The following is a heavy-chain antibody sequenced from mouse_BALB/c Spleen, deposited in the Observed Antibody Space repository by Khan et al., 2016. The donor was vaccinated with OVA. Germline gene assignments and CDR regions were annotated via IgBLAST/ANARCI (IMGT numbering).Heavy chain of an antibody. CDR2: IWGGGST. CDR1: GFSLTDYG. Sequence: VELVESGPGLVAPSQSLSITCTVSGFSLTDYGVSWIRQPPGKGLEWLGVIWGGGSTYYTSVLKSRLSISKDNSKSQVFLKMISLQTDDTAIYYCAKGLWSYYFRLDSWGQGPCVTVSS. J-gene: IGHJ4*01. D-gene: IGHD1-1*01. V-gene: IGHV2-6-5*01. CDR3: AKGLWSYYFRLDS.